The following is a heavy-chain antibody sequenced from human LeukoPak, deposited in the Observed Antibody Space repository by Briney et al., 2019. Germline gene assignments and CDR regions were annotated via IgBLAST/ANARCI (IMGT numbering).Heavy chain of an antibody. J-gene: IGHJ5*02. V-gene: IGHV4-61*02. CDR3: ARVQLERRRSWFDP. CDR1: EGSISSGSYY. CDR2: IYTSGST. D-gene: IGHD1-1*01. Sequence: SETLSLTCTVSEGSISSGSYYWRWIRQPAGKGLQWIGRIYTSGSTNYKPSLKSRVTISVDTSKNQFSLKLSSVTAADTAVYYCARVQLERRRSWFDPWGQGTLVTVSS.